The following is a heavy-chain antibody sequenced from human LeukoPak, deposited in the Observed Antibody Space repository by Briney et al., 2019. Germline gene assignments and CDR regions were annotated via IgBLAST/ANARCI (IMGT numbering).Heavy chain of an antibody. CDR3: ARDMLGSGSYFYFYNGMDV. D-gene: IGHD3-10*01. J-gene: IGHJ6*02. Sequence: SQTLSLTCAISGDSVSTNSAAWSWIRQSPSRGLEWLGRTYYTSKWYNDYAVSVKSRITINPDTSKNQFSLQLNSVTPEDTAVYYCARDMLGSGSYFYFYNGMDVWGQGTTVTASS. V-gene: IGHV6-1*01. CDR1: GDSVSTNSAA. CDR2: TYYTSKWYN.